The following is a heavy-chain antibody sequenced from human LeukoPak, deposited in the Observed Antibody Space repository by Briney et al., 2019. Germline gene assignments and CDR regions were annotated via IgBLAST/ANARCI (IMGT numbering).Heavy chain of an antibody. J-gene: IGHJ4*02. Sequence: ASVKVSCKASGYTFTSYAMHWLRQAPGQRLEWMGWINAGNGNTKYSQKFQGRVTITRDTSASTAYMKLSSLRSEDTAVYYCARDRSDFGPGSGSYNYWGQGTLVTVSS. V-gene: IGHV1-3*01. CDR2: INAGNGNT. D-gene: IGHD3-10*01. CDR3: ARDRSDFGPGSGSYNY. CDR1: GYTFTSYA.